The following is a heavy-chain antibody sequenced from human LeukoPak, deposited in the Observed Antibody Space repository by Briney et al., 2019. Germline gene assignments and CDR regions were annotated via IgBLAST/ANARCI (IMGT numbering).Heavy chain of an antibody. J-gene: IGHJ5*02. CDR3: ARRAVAGWFDP. V-gene: IGHV1-2*02. CDR1: GYTFTGYY. Sequence: GASVTVSCKASGYTFTGYYMHWVRQAPGQGLEWMGWINPNSGGTNYAQKFQGRVTMTRDTSISTVYMELSSLRSEDTAVYYCARRAVAGWFDPWGQGTLVTVSS. CDR2: INPNSGGT. D-gene: IGHD6-19*01.